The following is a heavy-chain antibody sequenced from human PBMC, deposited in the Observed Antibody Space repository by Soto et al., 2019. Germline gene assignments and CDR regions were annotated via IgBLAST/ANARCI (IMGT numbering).Heavy chain of an antibody. Sequence: GGSLRLSCAASGFTFISYWISLFRQAPVKGLEWVATTKQDGSEKHYVDSVKGRFTISRDNAKNSLYLQMNSLRAEDTAVYYCARDLVNLWGRGTLVTVSS. CDR2: TKQDGSEK. CDR3: ARDLVNL. CDR1: GFTFISYW. V-gene: IGHV3-7*01. J-gene: IGHJ2*01. D-gene: IGHD1-26*01.